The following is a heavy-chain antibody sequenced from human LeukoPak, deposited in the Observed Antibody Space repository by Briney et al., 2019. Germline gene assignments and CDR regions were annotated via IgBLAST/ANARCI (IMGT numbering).Heavy chain of an antibody. CDR2: IYHSGST. V-gene: IGHV4-30-2*01. Sequence: PSQTLSLTCAVSGGSISSGGYSWSWIQQPPGKGLEWIGYIYHSGSTYYNPSLKSRVTISVDRSKNQFSLKLSSVTAADTAVYYCARGLPWFDPWGQGTLVTVSS. J-gene: IGHJ5*02. CDR1: GGSISSGGYS. CDR3: ARGLPWFDP. D-gene: IGHD3-16*01.